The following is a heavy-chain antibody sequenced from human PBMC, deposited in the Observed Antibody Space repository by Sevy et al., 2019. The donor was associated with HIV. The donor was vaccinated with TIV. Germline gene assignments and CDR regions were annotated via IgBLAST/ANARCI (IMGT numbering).Heavy chain of an antibody. CDR2: IKRDGSEK. CDR3: GRDCSSSTCLWGMDV. CDR1: GFTFSNYW. Sequence: GGSLRLSCAASGFTFSNYWMSWVRQAPGKGLEWVANIKRDGSEKYYVASVKGRFTIPRDNAKNSLYLQMNSLRAEDTAVYYGGRDCSSSTCLWGMDVWGQGTTVTVSS. D-gene: IGHD2-2*01. J-gene: IGHJ6*02. V-gene: IGHV3-7*03.